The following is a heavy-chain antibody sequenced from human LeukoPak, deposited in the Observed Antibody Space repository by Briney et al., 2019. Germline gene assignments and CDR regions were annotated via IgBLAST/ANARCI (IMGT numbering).Heavy chain of an antibody. J-gene: IGHJ3*02. CDR2: IYHSGKT. D-gene: IGHD5-12*01. CDR3: ARDLLHRGYAFDI. V-gene: IGHV4-38-2*02. CDR1: GYSINSGYY. Sequence: SETLSLTCTVSGYSINSGYYWGWIRQPPGKGLEWIGSIYHSGKTYYNASLKSRVTISVDTSKNQFSLKLSSVTAADTAIYYCARDLLHRGYAFDIWGQGTMVTVSS.